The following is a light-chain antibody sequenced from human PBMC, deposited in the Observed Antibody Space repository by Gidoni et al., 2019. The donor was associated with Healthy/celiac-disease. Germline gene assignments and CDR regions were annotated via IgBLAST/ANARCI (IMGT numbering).Light chain of an antibody. CDR3: QQYYSYQAF. V-gene: IGKV1-8*01. J-gene: IGKJ4*01. CDR2: AAS. Sequence: AIRMTQSPSSLSASTGDRVTITCRASQGISSYLAWYQQKPGKAPKLLIYAASTLQSGVPSRFRGSGSGKDFTLTISCLQSEDFATYYCQQYYSYQAFFGGGTKVEIK. CDR1: QGISSY.